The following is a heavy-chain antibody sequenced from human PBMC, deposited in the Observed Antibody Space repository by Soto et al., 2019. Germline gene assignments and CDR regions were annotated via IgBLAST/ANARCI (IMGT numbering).Heavy chain of an antibody. D-gene: IGHD2-8*01. CDR2: IIPVLGVE. Sequence: QVQLVQSGAEVKNRGSTVKVSGKASGDTFSRSTISWGRQAPGQRLEWMGRIIPVLGVENHAQNFQGRVTLTADKSTSTAYLELSSLKSEDTAIYYCASSTAGVYVFHDWGQGTLVTVSS. J-gene: IGHJ4*02. V-gene: IGHV1-69*02. CDR1: GDTFSRST. CDR3: ASSTAGVYVFHD.